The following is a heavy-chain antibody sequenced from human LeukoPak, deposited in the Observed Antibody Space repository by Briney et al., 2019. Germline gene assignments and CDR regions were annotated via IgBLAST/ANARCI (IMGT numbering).Heavy chain of an antibody. Sequence: KPSETLSLTCTVSGGSISSYYWSWIRQPPGKGLEWIGYIYYSGSTNYNPSLKSRVTMSVDTSKNQFFLRLSSVTAADTAVYYCARDRSTAGCHDYWGQGTLVTVSS. CDR3: ARDRSTAGCHDY. D-gene: IGHD2-8*02. CDR1: GGSISSYY. J-gene: IGHJ4*02. CDR2: IYYSGST. V-gene: IGHV4-59*01.